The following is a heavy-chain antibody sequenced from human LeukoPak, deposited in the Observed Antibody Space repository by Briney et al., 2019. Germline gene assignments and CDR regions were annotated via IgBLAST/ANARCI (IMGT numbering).Heavy chain of an antibody. CDR3: ARDHYDSSGYSFYGMDV. J-gene: IGHJ6*02. CDR2: IYTSGST. CDR1: GGSISSYY. D-gene: IGHD3-22*01. V-gene: IGHV4-4*07. Sequence: SETLSLTCTVSGGSISSYYWSWIRQPAGKGLEWIGRIYTSGSTNYNPSLKSRVTMSVDTSKNQFSLKLSSVTAADTAVYYCARDHYDSSGYSFYGMDVWGQGTTATVSS.